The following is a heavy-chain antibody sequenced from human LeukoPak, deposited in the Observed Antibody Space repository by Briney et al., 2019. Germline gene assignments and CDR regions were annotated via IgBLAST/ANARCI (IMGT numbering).Heavy chain of an antibody. V-gene: IGHV1-46*01. J-gene: IGHJ3*02. CDR3: ARDPRDAFDI. CDR2: INPSGGST. Sequence: GAPVKVSCRASGYTFTSYYMHWVRQAPGQGLGWMGIINPSGGSTSYAQKFQGRVTMTRDTSTSTVYMELSSLRSEDTAVYYCARDPRDAFDIWGQGTMVTVSS. CDR1: GYTFTSYY.